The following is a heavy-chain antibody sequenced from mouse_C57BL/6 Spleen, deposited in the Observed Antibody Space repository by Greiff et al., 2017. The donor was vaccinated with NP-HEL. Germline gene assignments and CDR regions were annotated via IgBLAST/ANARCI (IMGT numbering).Heavy chain of an antibody. D-gene: IGHD4-1*02. CDR2: IDPENGDT. J-gene: IGHJ3*01. Sequence: EVQLQQSGAELVRPGASVKLSCTASGFNIKDDYMHWVKQRPEQGLEWIGWIDPENGDTEYASKFQGKATITADKSSNTADLQLSSLTSEDTAVYYCTTPTGRRFAYWGQGTLVTVSA. CDR1: GFNIKDDY. CDR3: TTPTGRRFAY. V-gene: IGHV14-4*01.